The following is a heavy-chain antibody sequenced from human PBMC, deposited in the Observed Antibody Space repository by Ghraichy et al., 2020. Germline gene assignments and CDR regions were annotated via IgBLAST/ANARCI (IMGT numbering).Heavy chain of an antibody. Sequence: GESLNISCSASGFSFSSYVLHWVRQAPGKGLEYVSGISIKGGYTLFADSVKGRFNISRDNSKNTLYLQMSSLRPEDTAVYYCVRDHVFRYYDILTGPNAFDVWGQGTMVTVSS. V-gene: IGHV3-64D*06. CDR3: VRDHVFRYYDILTGPNAFDV. D-gene: IGHD3-9*01. CDR2: ISIKGGYT. J-gene: IGHJ3*01. CDR1: GFSFSSYV.